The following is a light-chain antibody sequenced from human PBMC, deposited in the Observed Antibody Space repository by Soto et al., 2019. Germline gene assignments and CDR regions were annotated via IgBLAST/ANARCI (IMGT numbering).Light chain of an antibody. V-gene: IGLV2-14*01. J-gene: IGLJ3*02. CDR2: EVS. Sequence: QSALTQPASVSGSPGQSITISCTGTSSEVGGYNYVSWYQQHPGKAPKLMIYEVSNRPSGVSNRFSGSKSGNTASLTISGLQAEDEADYYCSSYTSSSTHWVFGGGTKVTVL. CDR3: SSYTSSSTHWV. CDR1: SSEVGGYNY.